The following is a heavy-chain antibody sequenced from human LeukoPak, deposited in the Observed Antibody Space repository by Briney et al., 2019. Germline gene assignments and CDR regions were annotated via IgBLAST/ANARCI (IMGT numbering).Heavy chain of an antibody. CDR1: GFTFSNYA. CDR2: ISGSGGTT. CDR3: AKVMVYYYYGMDV. D-gene: IGHD3-10*01. Sequence: GGTLRLSCAAYGFTFSNYAMSWVRQAQGKGLEWVSAISGSGGTTYYAESVKGRFTISRDNSKNTLYMQMNSLRAEDTAVYYCAKVMVYYYYGMDVWGQGTTVTVAS. V-gene: IGHV3-23*01. J-gene: IGHJ6*02.